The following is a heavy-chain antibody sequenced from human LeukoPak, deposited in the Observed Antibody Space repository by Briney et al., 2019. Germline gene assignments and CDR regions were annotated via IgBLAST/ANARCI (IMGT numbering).Heavy chain of an antibody. CDR1: GGSISSGGYY. V-gene: IGHV4-31*03. CDR3: AGGILTGYPNNWYFDL. Sequence: PSETLSLTCTVSGGSISSGGYYWSWIRQHPGKGLEWIGYIYYSGSTYYNPSLKSRVTISVDTSKNQFSLKLSSVTAADTAVYYCAGGILTGYPNNWYFDLWGRGTLVTVSS. CDR2: IYYSGST. D-gene: IGHD3-9*01. J-gene: IGHJ2*01.